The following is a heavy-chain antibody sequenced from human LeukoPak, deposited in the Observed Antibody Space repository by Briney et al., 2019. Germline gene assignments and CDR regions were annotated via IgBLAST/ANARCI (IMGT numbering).Heavy chain of an antibody. CDR3: AREFVVG. Sequence: GGSLRLSGAASGFTFSSYSMDWVRQAPGKGLEWVAYISSSSSTIYYADSVKGRFTISRDNAKNSLYLQMNSLRAEDTAVYYCAREFVVGWGQGTLVTVSS. J-gene: IGHJ4*02. D-gene: IGHD3-16*01. CDR1: GFTFSSYS. CDR2: ISSSSSTI. V-gene: IGHV3-48*01.